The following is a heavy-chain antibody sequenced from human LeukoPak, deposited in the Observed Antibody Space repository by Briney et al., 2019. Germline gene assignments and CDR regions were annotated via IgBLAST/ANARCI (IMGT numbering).Heavy chain of an antibody. V-gene: IGHV1-69*04. J-gene: IGHJ6*02. CDR3: ARKYCSGGSCYDRYYYYYGVDV. D-gene: IGHD2-15*01. CDR1: GGTFSSYA. CDR2: IIPILGIA. Sequence: GASVKVSCKASGGTFSSYAISWVRQAPGQGLEWMGRIIPILGIANYAQKFQGRVTITADKSTSTAYMELSSLRSEDTAVYYCARKYCSGGSCYDRYYYYYGVDVWGQGTTVTVSS.